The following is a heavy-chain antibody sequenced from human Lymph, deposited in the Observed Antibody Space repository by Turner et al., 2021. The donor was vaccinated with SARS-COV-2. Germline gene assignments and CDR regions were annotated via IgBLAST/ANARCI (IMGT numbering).Heavy chain of an antibody. CDR2: IAYDGSNK. Sequence: QVQLVESGGGVVQPGRSLRLYCAASGFTCSSYAMHWVRQAPGKGLEWVTVIAYDGSNKDYADSVKGRFTISRDNSKNTLYLQMNSLRAEDTAVYYCAKVRSIFGVVIGGMDVWGQGTTVTVSS. V-gene: IGHV3-30*18. CDR3: AKVRSIFGVVIGGMDV. CDR1: GFTCSSYA. D-gene: IGHD3-3*01. J-gene: IGHJ6*02.